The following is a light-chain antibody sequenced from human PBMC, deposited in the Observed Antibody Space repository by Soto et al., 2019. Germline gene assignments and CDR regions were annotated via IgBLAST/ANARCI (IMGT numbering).Light chain of an antibody. CDR1: SSDVGGYDY. CDR2: EVN. Sequence: QSVLTQPPSASGSPGQSVTICCTGTSSDVGGYDYVSWYQQYPGKVPKLMIYEVNKRPSGVPDRFSGSKSGNTASLIVSGLQAEDEADYYCTSYAGGNNVFGSGTKLTVL. V-gene: IGLV2-8*01. CDR3: TSYAGGNNV. J-gene: IGLJ1*01.